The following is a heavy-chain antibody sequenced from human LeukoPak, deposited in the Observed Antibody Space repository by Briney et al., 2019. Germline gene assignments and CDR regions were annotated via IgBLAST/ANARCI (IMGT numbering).Heavy chain of an antibody. J-gene: IGHJ4*02. CDR2: TYYRSKWYN. V-gene: IGHV6-1*01. CDR1: GDSVSSNSAA. Sequence: SQTLSLTCAISGDSVSSNSAAWNWIRQSPSRALEWLGRTYYRSKWYNDYAVSVKSRITINPDTSKNQFSLQLNSVNPEDTAVYYCARAPPYSSSLGYFDYWGQGTLVTVSS. CDR3: ARAPPYSSSLGYFDY. D-gene: IGHD6-13*01.